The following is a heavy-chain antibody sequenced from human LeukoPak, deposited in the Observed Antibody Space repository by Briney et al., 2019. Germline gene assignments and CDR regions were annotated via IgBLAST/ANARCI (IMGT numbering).Heavy chain of an antibody. D-gene: IGHD3-22*01. V-gene: IGHV3-21*01. Sequence: GGSLRLSCAASGFTFSSYSMNWVRQAPGKGLEWVSSISSSSSYIYYADSVKGRFTISRDNAKNSLYLQMNSLRAEDTAVYYCAGEYYYDSSGYYPYYFDYWGQGTLVTVSS. CDR2: ISSSSSYI. CDR3: AGEYYYDSSGYYPYYFDY. J-gene: IGHJ4*02. CDR1: GFTFSSYS.